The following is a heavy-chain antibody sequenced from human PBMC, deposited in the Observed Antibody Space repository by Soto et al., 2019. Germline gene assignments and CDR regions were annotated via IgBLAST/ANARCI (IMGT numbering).Heavy chain of an antibody. CDR1: GSTFSNDW. J-gene: IGHJ6*02. Sequence: EVQLVESGGGLLQPVGSLRLSCAVSGSTFSNDWMHWVRQAPGKWLVWVSHINSDGSSTNYADFVKGRFTIARDNAKNTVYLQMSSLRAEDTAVYYCARDRSYGLDVWGQGTTVTVSS. V-gene: IGHV3-74*01. CDR3: ARDRSYGLDV. CDR2: INSDGSST.